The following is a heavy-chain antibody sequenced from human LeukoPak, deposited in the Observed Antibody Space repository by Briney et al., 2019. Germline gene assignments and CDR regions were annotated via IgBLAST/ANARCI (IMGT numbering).Heavy chain of an antibody. Sequence: SETLSLTCTVSGGSISSYYWSWIRQPPGKGLEWIGHIYYSGSTKYNPSLKSRVSISVDTSKNQFSLKLSSVTAADTAVYYCARDLYSSSWYYYYGMDVWGQGTTVTVSS. J-gene: IGHJ6*02. CDR3: ARDLYSSSWYYYYGMDV. D-gene: IGHD6-13*01. CDR2: IYYSGST. CDR1: GGSISSYY. V-gene: IGHV4-59*12.